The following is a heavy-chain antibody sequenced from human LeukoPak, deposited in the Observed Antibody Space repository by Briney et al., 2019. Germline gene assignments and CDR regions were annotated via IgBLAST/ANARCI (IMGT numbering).Heavy chain of an antibody. J-gene: IGHJ4*02. CDR2: ISSSSSTI. D-gene: IGHD3-22*01. V-gene: IGHV3-48*04. Sequence: GGSLRLSCAASGFTFSSYSMNWVRQAPGKWLEWVSYISSSSSTIYYADSVKGRFTISRDNAKNSLYLQMNSLRAEDTAVYYCARVSDSSGYFIDYWGQGTLVTVSS. CDR1: GFTFSSYS. CDR3: ARVSDSSGYFIDY.